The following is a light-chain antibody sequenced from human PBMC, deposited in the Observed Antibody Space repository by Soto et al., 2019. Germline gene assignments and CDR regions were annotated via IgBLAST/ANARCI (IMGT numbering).Light chain of an antibody. CDR3: ETWYSNTHKV. CDR1: SGHNTYV. V-gene: IGLV4-60*02. Sequence: QPVLTQSSSASASLGPSVKLTCILSSGHNTYVIAWHQQQPGKAPRFLMTLDRSGSYNRGSGVPDRFSGSSSGADRYLTISNLQFEDEGDYYCETWYSNTHKVFGGGTQLTVL. J-gene: IGLJ3*02. CDR2: LDRSGSY.